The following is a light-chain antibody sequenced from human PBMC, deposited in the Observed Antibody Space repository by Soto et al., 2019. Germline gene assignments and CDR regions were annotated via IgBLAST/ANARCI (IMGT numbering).Light chain of an antibody. Sequence: ENVLTQSPGTLSLSPGERAPLSCRASQVTSRSLSWYQQRPGQAPRLLIYGASSRATGIPDRFSGSGSGTDFTLTISRLEPEDFAVYYCQQYSTSPISFGQGTRLEIK. CDR3: QQYSTSPIS. CDR1: QVTSRS. J-gene: IGKJ5*01. V-gene: IGKV3-20*01. CDR2: GAS.